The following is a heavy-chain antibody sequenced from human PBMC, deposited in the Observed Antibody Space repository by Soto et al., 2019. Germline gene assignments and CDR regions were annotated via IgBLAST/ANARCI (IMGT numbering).Heavy chain of an antibody. J-gene: IGHJ6*04. Sequence: PSQTLSLTCAISGDSVSSNSAAWNWIRQSPSRGLEWLGRTYYRSKWYNDYAVSVKSRITINPDTSKNQFSLQLNSLTPEDTAVYYCAKDGKQRDLWSGYYPYYYGMDVWGKGTTVTVSS. D-gene: IGHD3-3*01. CDR1: GDSVSSNSAA. CDR3: AKDGKQRDLWSGYYPYYYGMDV. CDR2: TYYRSKWYN. V-gene: IGHV6-1*01.